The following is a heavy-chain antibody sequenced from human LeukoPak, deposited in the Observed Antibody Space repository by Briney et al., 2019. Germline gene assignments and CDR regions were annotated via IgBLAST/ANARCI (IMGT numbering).Heavy chain of an antibody. CDR2: ISGSGGNT. CDR1: GFIFSSYA. CDR3: AKSFSVGYSSGWYVAAYYFDY. J-gene: IGHJ4*02. V-gene: IGHV3-23*01. D-gene: IGHD6-13*01. Sequence: GGSLRLSCAASGFIFSSYAMSWVRQAPGKGLEWISVISGSGGNTYYTDSVKGRFTISRDSSRNTLHLQMNSLRDEDTAVYYCAKSFSVGYSSGWYVAAYYFDYWGQGTLVTVSS.